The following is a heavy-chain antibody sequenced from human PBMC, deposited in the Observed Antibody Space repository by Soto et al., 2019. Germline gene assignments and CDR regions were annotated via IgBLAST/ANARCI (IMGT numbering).Heavy chain of an antibody. V-gene: IGHV4-59*01. Sequence: SETLSLTCTVSGGSISSYYWSWIRQPPGKGLEWIGYIYYSGSTNYNPSLKSRVTISVDTSKNQSSLKLSSVTAADTAVYYCARGGITMVRGVIDYYYGMDVWGQGTTVTVSS. J-gene: IGHJ6*02. CDR1: GGSISSYY. CDR3: ARGGITMVRGVIDYYYGMDV. CDR2: IYYSGST. D-gene: IGHD3-10*01.